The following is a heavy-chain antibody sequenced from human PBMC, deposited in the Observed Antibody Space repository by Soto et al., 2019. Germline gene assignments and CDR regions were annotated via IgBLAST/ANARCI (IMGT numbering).Heavy chain of an antibody. J-gene: IGHJ6*02. V-gene: IGHV1-46*01. Sequence: ASVKVSCKASGYTFTSYYMHWVRQAPGQGLEWMGIINPSGGSTSYAQKFQGRVTMTRDTSTSTVYMELSSLRSEDTAVYYCAVVSDPPYRLYYYYYYGMDVWGQGTTVTVSS. D-gene: IGHD2-15*01. CDR2: INPSGGST. CDR1: GYTFTSYY. CDR3: AVVSDPPYRLYYYYYYGMDV.